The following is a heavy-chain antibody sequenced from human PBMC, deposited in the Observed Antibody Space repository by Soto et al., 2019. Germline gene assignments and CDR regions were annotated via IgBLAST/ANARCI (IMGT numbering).Heavy chain of an antibody. CDR2: IVPIYRTA. Sequence: QVQLVQSGAEVKKPGSSVKVSCKASGGTFSSYRINWVRQAPGQGLEWMGGIVPIYRTADYAQKFQGRVTITADESARTAYMELRSLKSQDTAVYYCARDSGAKLSSSWGQGTLVTVSS. V-gene: IGHV1-69*01. D-gene: IGHD6-13*01. CDR3: ARDSGAKLSSS. CDR1: GGTFSSYR. J-gene: IGHJ4*02.